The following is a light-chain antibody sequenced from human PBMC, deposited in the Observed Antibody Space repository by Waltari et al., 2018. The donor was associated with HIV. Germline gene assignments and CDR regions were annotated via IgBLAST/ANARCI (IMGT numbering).Light chain of an antibody. J-gene: IGLJ1*01. CDR1: NSNIGTNS. CDR2: RNS. V-gene: IGLV1-44*01. Sequence: QSVLTQPPSASGTPGHRVNISCSGSNSNIGTNSVNWYQHLPALAPKLLIFRNSQRPSGVPARFSASKSGTSASLAISGLQSEDEADYYCATWDDALNEYVFGTGTRVTVL. CDR3: ATWDDALNEYV.